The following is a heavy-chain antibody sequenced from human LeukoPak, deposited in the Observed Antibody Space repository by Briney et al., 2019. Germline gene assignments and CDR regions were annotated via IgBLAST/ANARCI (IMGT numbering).Heavy chain of an antibody. Sequence: GGSLRLSCAASGFTFSSYVMHWVRQAPGKGLEWVAFIRYDGSNKYYADSVKGRFTISRDNSKNTLYLQMNSLRAEDTAVYYATTSTGVYWGQGTLVTVSS. CDR1: GFTFSSYV. J-gene: IGHJ4*02. CDR2: IRYDGSNK. V-gene: IGHV3-30*02. D-gene: IGHD1-1*01. CDR3: TTSTGVY.